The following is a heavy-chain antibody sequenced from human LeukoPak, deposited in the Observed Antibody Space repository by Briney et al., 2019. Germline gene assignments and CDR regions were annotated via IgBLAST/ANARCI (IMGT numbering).Heavy chain of an antibody. V-gene: IGHV1-46*01. CDR2: INPSGGST. J-gene: IGHJ4*02. CDR1: GYTFTSYY. Sequence: GASVKVSCKASGYTFTSYYMHWVRQAPGQGLEWMGIINPSGGSTSYAQKFQGRVTMTRDMSTSTVYMELSSLRSEDTAVYYCAGAPVQLKWELQYWGQGTLVTVSS. D-gene: IGHD1-26*01. CDR3: AGAPVQLKWELQY.